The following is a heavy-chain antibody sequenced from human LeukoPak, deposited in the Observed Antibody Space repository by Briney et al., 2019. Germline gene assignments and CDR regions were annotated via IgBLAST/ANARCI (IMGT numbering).Heavy chain of an antibody. J-gene: IGHJ6*02. Sequence: SETLSLTCTVSGGSISSYYWSWIRQPPGKGLEWSGYIYYSGSTNYNPSLKRRVTISVDTSKNQFSLKLSSVTDADTAVYYCARDGVWFGKQGYYYGMDVWGQGTTVTVSS. CDR3: ARDGVWFGKQGYYYGMDV. V-gene: IGHV4-59*01. CDR2: IYYSGST. CDR1: GGSISSYY. D-gene: IGHD3-10*01.